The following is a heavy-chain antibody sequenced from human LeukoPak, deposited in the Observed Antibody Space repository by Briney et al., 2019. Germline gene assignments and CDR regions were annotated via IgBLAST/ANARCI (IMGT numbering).Heavy chain of an antibody. CDR1: GYTLTELS. Sequence: GASVRGPCKVSGYTLTELSIHWVRQAPGKGLEWMGGFDPEDGETIYAQKFQGRVTMTEDTSTDTAYMELSSLRSEDTAVYYCATGYCSGGSCYATYYYGMDVWGTGTTGTVSS. CDR2: FDPEDGET. CDR3: ATGYCSGGSCYATYYYGMDV. J-gene: IGHJ6*04. V-gene: IGHV1-24*01. D-gene: IGHD2-15*01.